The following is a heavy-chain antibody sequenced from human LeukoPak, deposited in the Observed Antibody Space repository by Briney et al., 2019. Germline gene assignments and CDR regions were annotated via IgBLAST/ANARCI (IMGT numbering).Heavy chain of an antibody. J-gene: IGHJ5*02. CDR1: GYTFTNYG. D-gene: IGHD3-22*01. Sequence: ASVKVSCKTSGYTFTNYGVTWVRQAPGQGLEWMGWISTYNGQPYYAQQFQDRVTMTSDTSTSTAYMELRGLRSEDTAVYYCARRGGYYDSSGYYEMSYWFDPWGQGTLVTVSS. CDR2: ISTYNGQP. V-gene: IGHV1-18*01. CDR3: ARRGGYYDSSGYYEMSYWFDP.